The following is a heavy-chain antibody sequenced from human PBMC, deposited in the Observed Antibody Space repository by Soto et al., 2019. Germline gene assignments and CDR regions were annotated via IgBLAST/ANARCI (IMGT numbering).Heavy chain of an antibody. Sequence: GASVKVSCKACGDTITSXGISWVRQAPGQGLEWMGWISAYNGNTNYAQKLQGRVTMTTDTSTSTAYMELRSLRSDDTAVYYCARDPKYDFWSGYYSRWFDPWGQGTLVTVSS. CDR1: GDTITSXG. V-gene: IGHV1-18*01. CDR2: ISAYNGNT. D-gene: IGHD3-3*01. CDR3: ARDPKYDFWSGYYSRWFDP. J-gene: IGHJ5*02.